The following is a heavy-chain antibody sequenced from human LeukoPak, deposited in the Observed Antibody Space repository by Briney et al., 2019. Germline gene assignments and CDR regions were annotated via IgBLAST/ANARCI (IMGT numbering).Heavy chain of an antibody. CDR2: ISDSGNT. D-gene: IGHD2-8*01. J-gene: IGHJ4*02. CDR1: GFTLSSYA. Sequence: GGSLRLSCAASGFTLSSYAMSWVRQAPGKGLEWVSAISDSGNTYHADSVKGRFTISRDSSKNTLFLQMNRLRAEDTAVYYCAKGPDCTSGVCYTFFDYWGQGTLVTVSS. CDR3: AKGPDCTSGVCYTFFDY. V-gene: IGHV3-23*01.